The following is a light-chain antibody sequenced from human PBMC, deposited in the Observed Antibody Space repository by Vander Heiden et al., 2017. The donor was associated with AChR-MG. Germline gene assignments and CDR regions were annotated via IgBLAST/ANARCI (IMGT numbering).Light chain of an antibody. Sequence: QSALTQPASVYGSPRQSITISCTGTSSCVGSYNIVSLYPQHPGKVPKIMIHEVTKRPAGVSNRFSGSKSGNTASLTISGLQAEDEADYYCCSYAGSSIWVFGRGTKLTVL. CDR3: CSYAGSSIWV. J-gene: IGLJ3*02. V-gene: IGLV2-23*02. CDR2: EVT. CDR1: SSCVGSYNI.